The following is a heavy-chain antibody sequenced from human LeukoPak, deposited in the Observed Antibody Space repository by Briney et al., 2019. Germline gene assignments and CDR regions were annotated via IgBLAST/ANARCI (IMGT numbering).Heavy chain of an antibody. CDR2: IIPIFGTA. CDR3: ARDGTTCSSTSCDPVGYYYYYGMDV. J-gene: IGHJ6*02. D-gene: IGHD2-2*01. Sequence: SVKVSCKASGGTFSSYAISWVRQAPGQGLEWMGGIIPIFGTANYAQKFQGRVTITADESTSTAYMELGSLRSEDTAVYYCARDGTTCSSTSCDPVGYYYYYGMDVWGQGTTVTVSS. V-gene: IGHV1-69*13. CDR1: GGTFSSYA.